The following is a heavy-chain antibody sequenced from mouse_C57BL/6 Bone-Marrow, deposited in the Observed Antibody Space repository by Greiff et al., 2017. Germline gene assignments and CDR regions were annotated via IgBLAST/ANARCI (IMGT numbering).Heavy chain of an antibody. V-gene: IGHV5-6*01. CDR3: AIMITTFAY. D-gene: IGHD2-4*01. Sequence: EVKLVESGGDLVKPGGSLKLSCAASGFTFSSYGMSWVRQTPDKRLEWVATISSGGSYTYYPDSVKGRFTISRDNAKNTLYLQMSSLKSEDTAMYYCAIMITTFAYWGRGTLVTVSA. CDR2: ISSGGSYT. J-gene: IGHJ3*01. CDR1: GFTFSSYG.